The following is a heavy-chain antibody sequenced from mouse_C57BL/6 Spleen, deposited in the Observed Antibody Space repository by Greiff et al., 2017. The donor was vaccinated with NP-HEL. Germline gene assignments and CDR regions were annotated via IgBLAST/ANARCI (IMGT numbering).Heavy chain of an antibody. CDR1: GYSITSGYD. V-gene: IGHV3-1*01. D-gene: IGHD2-1*01. CDR2: ISYSGST. CDR3: ARGGKRDAMDY. J-gene: IGHJ4*01. Sequence: EVMLVESGPGMVKPSQSLSLTCTVTGYSITSGYDWHWIRHFPGNKLEWMGYISYSGSTNYNPSLKSRISITHDTSKNHFFLKLNSVTTEDTATYYCARGGKRDAMDYWGQGTSVTVSS.